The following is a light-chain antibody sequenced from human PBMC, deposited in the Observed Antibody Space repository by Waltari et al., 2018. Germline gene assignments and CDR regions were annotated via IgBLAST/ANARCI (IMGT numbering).Light chain of an antibody. CDR1: SSNIGNNH. Sequence: QSVMTQPPSASGTPGQRVTISSSGSSSNIGNNHVYWYQQLPGAAPNLLIYRNNQRPSGVPDRFSVSKSGTSASLAISGLRSEDEADYYCGGWDDSLNGWVFGGGTKLTVL. CDR3: GGWDDSLNGWV. V-gene: IGLV1-47*01. CDR2: RNN. J-gene: IGLJ3*02.